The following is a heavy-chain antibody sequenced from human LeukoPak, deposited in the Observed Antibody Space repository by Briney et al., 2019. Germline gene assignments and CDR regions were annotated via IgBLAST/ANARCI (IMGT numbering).Heavy chain of an antibody. D-gene: IGHD3-10*01. Sequence: GGSLRLSCAASGFTFSSYSMTWVRQAPGKGLEWVSSISSSSSYIYYADSVKGRFTISRDNSKNSLYLQMNSLRTEDTALYYCAGEMSGGNFDYWGQGTLVTVSS. V-gene: IGHV3-21*04. CDR1: GFTFSSYS. J-gene: IGHJ4*02. CDR3: AGEMSGGNFDY. CDR2: ISSSSSYI.